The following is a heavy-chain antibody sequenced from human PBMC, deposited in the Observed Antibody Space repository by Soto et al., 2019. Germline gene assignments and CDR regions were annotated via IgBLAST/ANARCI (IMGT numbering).Heavy chain of an antibody. Sequence: PGGSLRLSCVASGFTFSSYVMHWVRQAPGKGLEWVAIISYDGSNTYYADSVKGRFTISRDNSKNTLYLQMNSLRAEDTSVYYCAKEGGLSGSYYISSSYYFDYWGQGTLVTVSS. D-gene: IGHD1-26*01. J-gene: IGHJ4*02. CDR1: GFTFSSYV. CDR3: AKEGGLSGSYYISSSYYFDY. V-gene: IGHV3-30*18. CDR2: ISYDGSNT.